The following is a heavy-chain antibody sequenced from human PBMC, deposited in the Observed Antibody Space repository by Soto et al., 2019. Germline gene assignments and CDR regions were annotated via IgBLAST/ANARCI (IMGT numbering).Heavy chain of an antibody. V-gene: IGHV4-31*03. D-gene: IGHD6-13*01. CDR3: ARTQGSSSWYNWFDP. CDR1: GGSISSGGYY. Sequence: PSETLSLTCTVSGGSISSGGYYWSWIRQHPGKGPEWIGNIYNSGNTYYNPSLRSRVTISVDTSQNQFSLKLTSVTAADTAVYYCARTQGSSSWYNWFDPWGQGTLVPSPQ. J-gene: IGHJ5*02. CDR2: IYNSGNT.